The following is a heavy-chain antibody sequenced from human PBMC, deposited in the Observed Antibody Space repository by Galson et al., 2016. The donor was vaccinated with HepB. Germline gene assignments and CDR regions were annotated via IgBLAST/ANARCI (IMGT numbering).Heavy chain of an antibody. Sequence: TLSLTCTVSGASIDNGGYFWAWIRQHPGKGPEWIGYILYSGTTYYNPSLKSRLTISIDTSKNQFSLKLTSVTAADTAIYYCARVPRDSYMIYFDYWGQGALVAVSS. CDR2: ILYSGTT. J-gene: IGHJ4*02. CDR3: ARVPRDSYMIYFDY. V-gene: IGHV4-31*03. D-gene: IGHD3-10*01. CDR1: GASIDNGGYF.